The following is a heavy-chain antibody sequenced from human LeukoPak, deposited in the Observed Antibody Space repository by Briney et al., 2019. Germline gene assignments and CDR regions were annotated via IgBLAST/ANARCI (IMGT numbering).Heavy chain of an antibody. CDR2: ISSSSSYI. V-gene: IGHV3-21*01. Sequence: PGGSLRLSCAASGFTFSSYSMNWVRQAPGKGLEWVSSISSSSSYIYYADSVKGRFTISRDNAKNSLYLQMNSLRAEDTAVYYCARVMDYDILTGAIDYWGQGTLVTVSS. CDR3: ARVMDYDILTGAIDY. D-gene: IGHD3-9*01. CDR1: GFTFSSYS. J-gene: IGHJ4*02.